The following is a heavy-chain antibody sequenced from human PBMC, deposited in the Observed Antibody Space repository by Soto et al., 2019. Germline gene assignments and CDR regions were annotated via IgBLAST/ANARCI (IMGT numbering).Heavy chain of an antibody. J-gene: IGHJ4*02. CDR1: GFTVSSRW. D-gene: IGHD2-2*01. Sequence: EVRLVESVGGLVQPGGSLRLSCATSGFTVSSRWMHWVRQAPGKGLVWVSYINSDGSTTTYADSVKGRFTISRDNAKTTVYRQMNSLRVDDTAEFYCARDTSYSTDYWGQGTLITVSS. CDR3: ARDTSYSTDY. V-gene: IGHV3-74*01. CDR2: INSDGSTT.